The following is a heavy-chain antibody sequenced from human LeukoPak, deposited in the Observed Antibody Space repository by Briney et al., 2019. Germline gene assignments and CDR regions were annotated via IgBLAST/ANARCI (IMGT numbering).Heavy chain of an antibody. J-gene: IGHJ4*02. V-gene: IGHV1-2*02. CDR1: GYTFTGHY. CDR2: LNPNTGDT. Sequence: ASVKVSCKASGYTFTGHYLHWVRQAPGQGLEWMGWLNPNTGDTLYIQKFQGRVTMTGDTSISTAYMELSRLMSDDTAVYYCARIGLKTTGYYRLDYWGQGTMVTVSS. D-gene: IGHD3-9*01. CDR3: ARIGLKTTGYYRLDY.